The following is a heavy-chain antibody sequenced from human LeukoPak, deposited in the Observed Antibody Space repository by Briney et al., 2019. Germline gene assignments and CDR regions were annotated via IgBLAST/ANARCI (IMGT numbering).Heavy chain of an antibody. CDR3: ARTRYCSGETCFSPDLLDT. J-gene: IGHJ5*02. CDR2: MFHAGNT. Sequence: PSETLSLTCAVSGYSIASGYHWGWVRQPPGKGLEWIGSMFHAGNTYYNPSLKSRVTMSIDTSMNHFSLNLISVTAADRAVYYCARTRYCSGETCFSPDLLDTWSRGTLVTVSS. V-gene: IGHV4-38-2*01. D-gene: IGHD2-15*01. CDR1: GYSIASGYH.